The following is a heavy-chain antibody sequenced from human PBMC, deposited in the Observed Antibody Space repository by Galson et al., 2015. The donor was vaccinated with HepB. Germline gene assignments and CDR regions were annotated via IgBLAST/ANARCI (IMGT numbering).Heavy chain of an antibody. D-gene: IGHD5-12*01. J-gene: IGHJ6*02. Sequence: LRLSCAASGFPFSSYSMNWVRQAPGKGLEWVSSISSSSTYIYYADSVKGRFTISRDNAKNSLYLQMNSLRAEDTAVYYCARGVVDSGYEPYYYYYGMDVWGQGTTVTVSS. V-gene: IGHV3-21*01. CDR3: ARGVVDSGYEPYYYYYGMDV. CDR1: GFPFSSYS. CDR2: ISSSSTYI.